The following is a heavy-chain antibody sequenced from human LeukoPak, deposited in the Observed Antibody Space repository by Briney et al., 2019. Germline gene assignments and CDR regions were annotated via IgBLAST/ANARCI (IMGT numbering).Heavy chain of an antibody. V-gene: IGHV3-43*02. CDR1: GFNIGPYA. D-gene: IGHD2/OR15-2a*01. J-gene: IGHJ6*02. CDR2: IKADGSGT. CDR3: ATWAFYHNLDV. Sequence: GGSLRLSCVASGFNIGPYAMYWVRQGPGRGLEWVSVIKADGSGTIYSDSVRGRFTTSRDNSKNSLYLQMSSLTSDDTALYYCATWAFYHNLDVWGQGTTVAVSS.